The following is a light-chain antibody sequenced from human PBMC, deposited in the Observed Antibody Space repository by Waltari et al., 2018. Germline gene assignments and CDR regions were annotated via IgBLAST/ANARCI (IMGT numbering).Light chain of an antibody. CDR2: EVS. CDR1: RSDVGGYGY. CDR3: SSYRSSNTLE. V-gene: IGLV2-14*01. Sequence: QSALTQPASVSGSPGQSITISCTGTRSDVGGYGYVSWYPPHPGQAPQRSIYEVSLRPSGVCNRFSVSQSGNTASLTISGLQAEDEADYYCSSYRSSNTLEFGGGTKLTVL. J-gene: IGLJ3*02.